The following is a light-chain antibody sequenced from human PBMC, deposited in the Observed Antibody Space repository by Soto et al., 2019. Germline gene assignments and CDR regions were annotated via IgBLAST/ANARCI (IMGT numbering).Light chain of an antibody. V-gene: IGLV2-8*01. CDR1: SSDVGGYFS. CDR2: EVN. J-gene: IGLJ3*02. Sequence: QSALTQPPSASGSPGQSVTISCTGTSSDVGGYFSVSWFQQHPGKAPKLMIYEVNKRPSGVPGRFSGSKSGNTASLTISGLQADDEGDYYCCSYAGTYWVFGGGTQLTVL. CDR3: CSYAGTYWV.